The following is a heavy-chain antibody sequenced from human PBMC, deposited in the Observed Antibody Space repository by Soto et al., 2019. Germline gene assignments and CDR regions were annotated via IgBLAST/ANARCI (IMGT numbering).Heavy chain of an antibody. CDR3: ARRGEQWLVRGYYYYYGMDV. Sequence: ASVKVSCKASGYTFTSYGISWVRQAPGQGLEWMGWISAYNGNTNYAQKLQGRVTMTTDTSTSTAYMELRSLRSDDTAVYYCARRGEQWLVRGYYYYYGMDVWGQGTTVTVSS. J-gene: IGHJ6*02. CDR2: ISAYNGNT. V-gene: IGHV1-18*01. CDR1: GYTFTSYG. D-gene: IGHD6-19*01.